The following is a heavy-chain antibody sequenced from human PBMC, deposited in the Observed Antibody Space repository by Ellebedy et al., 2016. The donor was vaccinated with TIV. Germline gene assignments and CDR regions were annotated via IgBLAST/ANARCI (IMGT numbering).Heavy chain of an antibody. D-gene: IGHD3-22*01. J-gene: IGHJ4*02. CDR3: AREDYYDSYGYFVY. CDR1: GFTFSSSW. CDR2: IKHDGSEK. V-gene: IGHV3-7*03. Sequence: GESLKISXAGSGFTFSSSWMSWVRQTPGKGLEWVANIKHDGSEKYYVDSVKGRFTISRDNANNSLYLQMNSLRVDDTAVYYCAREDYYDSYGYFVYWGQGTLVTVSS.